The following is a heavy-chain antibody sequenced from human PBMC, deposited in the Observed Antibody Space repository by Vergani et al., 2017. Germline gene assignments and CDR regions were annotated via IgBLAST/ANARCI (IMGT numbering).Heavy chain of an antibody. V-gene: IGHV4-30-4*01. CDR3: VRHYGDYVGGWGRTGFDY. J-gene: IGHJ4*02. D-gene: IGHD4-17*01. CDR1: GGSISSGDYY. Sequence: QVQLQESGPGLVKPSQTLSLTCTVSGGSISSGDYYWSWIRQPPGKGLEWIGYIYYSGSTYYNPSLKSRVTISVDTSKNQFSLKLSSVTAADTAVYYCVRHYGDYVGGWGRTGFDYWGQGTLVTVSS. CDR2: IYYSGST.